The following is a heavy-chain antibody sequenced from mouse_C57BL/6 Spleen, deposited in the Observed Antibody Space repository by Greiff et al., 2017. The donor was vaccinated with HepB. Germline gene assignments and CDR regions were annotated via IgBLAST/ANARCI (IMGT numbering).Heavy chain of an antibody. CDR2: IYPGDGDT. CDR3: ARGKNDYGLNY. Sequence: VQLKQSGPELVKPGASVKISCKASGYAFSSSWMNWVKQRPGKGLEWIGRIYPGDGDTNYNGKFKGKATLTADKSSSTAYMQLSSLTSEDSAVYFCARGKNDYGLNYWGQGTSVTVSS. D-gene: IGHD2-4*01. J-gene: IGHJ4*01. V-gene: IGHV1-82*01. CDR1: GYAFSSSW.